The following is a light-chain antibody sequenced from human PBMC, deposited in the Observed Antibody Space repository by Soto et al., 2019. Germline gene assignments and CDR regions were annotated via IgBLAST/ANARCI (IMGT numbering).Light chain of an antibody. Sequence: EIVMTQSPATLSVSPGERATLSCRASLSVSRNLAWYQQKPGQAPRLLIFDASTRATGIPARFSGSGSGTEFTLTITILQSEDFAVYYCQQYNAWPRTFGQGTKVEIK. CDR2: DAS. J-gene: IGKJ1*01. CDR3: QQYNAWPRT. V-gene: IGKV3-15*01. CDR1: LSVSRN.